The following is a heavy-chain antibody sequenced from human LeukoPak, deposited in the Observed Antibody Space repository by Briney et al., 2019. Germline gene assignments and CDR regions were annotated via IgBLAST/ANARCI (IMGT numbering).Heavy chain of an antibody. V-gene: IGHV3-48*03. D-gene: IGHD3-10*01. CDR3: AGAYYGSGSYKAYFDP. CDR1: GFTFSNYE. Sequence: GGSLRLSCAASGFTFSNYEMNWVRQAPGKGLEWVSYISSSGRTIYYADSVKGRFTISRDNAKNSLYLQMNSLRAEDTAVYYCAGAYYGSGSYKAYFDPWGQGTLVTVSS. J-gene: IGHJ5*02. CDR2: ISSSGRTI.